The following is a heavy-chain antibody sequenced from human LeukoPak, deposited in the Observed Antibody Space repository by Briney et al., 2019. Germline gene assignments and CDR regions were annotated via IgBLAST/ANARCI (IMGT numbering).Heavy chain of an antibody. V-gene: IGHV3-21*04. Sequence: PGGSLTLACAASGFTFSSYSMNWVRQAPGKGLEWVSSISSSSSYIYYADSVKGRFTISRDNAKNSLYLQMNSLRAEDTAMYYCARRPDSSSWYDYWGQGTLVTVSS. J-gene: IGHJ4*02. CDR2: ISSSSSYI. D-gene: IGHD6-13*01. CDR1: GFTFSSYS. CDR3: ARRPDSSSWYDY.